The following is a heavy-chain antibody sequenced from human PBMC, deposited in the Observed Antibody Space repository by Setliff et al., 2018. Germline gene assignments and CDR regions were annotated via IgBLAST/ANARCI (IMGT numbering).Heavy chain of an antibody. Sequence: PSETLSLTCAVSANTLSTSYYWGWVRQPPGKGLEWIGDVYKGGSTYYNPSLRSRVSMSLDTSKRQVSLNLTSVTAADTGVYDCAREGPESDSSGYMDVWGQGTTVTVSS. CDR3: AREGPESDSSGYMDV. CDR1: ANTLSTSYY. J-gene: IGHJ6*03. D-gene: IGHD3-22*01. CDR2: VYKGGST. V-gene: IGHV4-28*03.